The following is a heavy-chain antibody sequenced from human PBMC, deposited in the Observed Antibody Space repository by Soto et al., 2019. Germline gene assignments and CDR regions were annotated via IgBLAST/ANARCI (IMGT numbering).Heavy chain of an antibody. CDR1: GGSFSGYY. Sequence: SETLSLTCAVYGGSFSGYYWSWIRQPPGKGLEWIGEINHSGSTNYNPSLKSRVTISADTSKNQFSLKLSSVTAADTAVYYCARGTSAEYFQHWGQGTLVTVSS. J-gene: IGHJ1*01. CDR2: INHSGST. D-gene: IGHD2-2*01. V-gene: IGHV4-34*01. CDR3: ARGTSAEYFQH.